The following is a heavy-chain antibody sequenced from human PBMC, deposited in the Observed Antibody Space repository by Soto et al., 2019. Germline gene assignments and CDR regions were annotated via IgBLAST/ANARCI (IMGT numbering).Heavy chain of an antibody. CDR3: AHLLRNYYGSAGPFDY. J-gene: IGHJ4*02. V-gene: IGHV2-5*02. CDR2: IYWDDDK. CDR1: GFSLSTSGVG. D-gene: IGHD3-10*01. Sequence: FGPTLVNPTQSLTLTCTFSGFSLSTSGVGVGWIRQPPGKALEWLALIYWDDDKRYSPSLKSRLTITKDTSKNQVVLTMTNMDPVDTATYYCAHLLRNYYGSAGPFDYWGQGTLVTVSS.